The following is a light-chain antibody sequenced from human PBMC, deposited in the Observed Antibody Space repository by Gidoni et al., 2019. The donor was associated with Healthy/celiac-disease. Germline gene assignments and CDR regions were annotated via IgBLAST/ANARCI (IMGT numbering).Light chain of an antibody. CDR2: DAS. CDR3: QQRSNWPPGRT. V-gene: IGKV3-11*01. Sequence: DIVLTQSPATLSLSPGERATLSCRASQSVSSYLAWYQQTPGQAPRLLIYDASNRATGIPARFCGSGSGTDFTLTISSLEPEDFAVYYCQQRSNWPPGRTFGPGTKVDIK. CDR1: QSVSSY. J-gene: IGKJ3*01.